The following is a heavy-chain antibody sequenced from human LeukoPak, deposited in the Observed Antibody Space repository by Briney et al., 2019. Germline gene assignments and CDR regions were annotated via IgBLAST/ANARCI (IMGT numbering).Heavy chain of an antibody. D-gene: IGHD3-16*02. Sequence: SETLSLTCTVSGGSISSYYWSWIRQPAGKGLEWIGRIYTSGSTNYNPSLKSRVTMSVDTSKNQFSLKLSSVTAADTAAYYCARDRSESDYIWGSYRLSGAFDPWGQGTLVTVSS. J-gene: IGHJ5*02. CDR1: GGSISSYY. V-gene: IGHV4-4*07. CDR3: ARDRSESDYIWGSYRLSGAFDP. CDR2: IYTSGST.